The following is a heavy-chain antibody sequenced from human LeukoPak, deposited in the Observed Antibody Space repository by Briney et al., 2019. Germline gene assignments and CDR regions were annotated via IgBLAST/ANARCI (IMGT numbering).Heavy chain of an antibody. J-gene: IGHJ3*02. Sequence: GASVKVSCKASGYTFTVYYLHWVRQAPGQGLEWMGWINPNSGGSYYAQKFQGRVTMTRDTSISTAYMELSRLRSDDTAVYYCARDGNWGSLRGAFDIWGQGTIVTVSS. CDR3: ARDGNWGSLRGAFDI. D-gene: IGHD7-27*01. CDR2: INPNSGGS. V-gene: IGHV1-2*02. CDR1: GYTFTVYY.